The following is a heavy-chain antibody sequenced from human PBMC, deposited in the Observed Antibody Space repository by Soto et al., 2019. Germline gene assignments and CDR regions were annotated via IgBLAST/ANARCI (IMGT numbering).Heavy chain of an antibody. CDR1: GYSFTSYW. CDR3: AHCSSTSFYGMDV. J-gene: IGHJ6*02. CDR2: IYPGDSDT. Sequence: PGESLKISCKGSGYSFTSYWIGWVRQMPGKGLEWMGIIYPGDSDTRYSPSFQGQVTISADKSISTAYLQWSSLKASDTAMYYCAHCSSTSFYGMDVWSQGTTVTVSS. V-gene: IGHV5-51*01. D-gene: IGHD2-2*01.